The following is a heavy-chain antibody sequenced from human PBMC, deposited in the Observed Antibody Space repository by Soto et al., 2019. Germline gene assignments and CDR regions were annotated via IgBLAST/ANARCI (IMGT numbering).Heavy chain of an antibody. V-gene: IGHV1-2*02. D-gene: IGHD2-15*01. CDR3: ARDNSGANFGY. Sequence: QVQLLQSGAEVKKPGASVKVSCKASGYRFIDFFWPGLRQAPGQGLEWMGWINPKNGDTNYAQKFQDRVTMTRDTSISVAYMDLSGLNSGDTAVYYCARDNSGANFGYWGQGALVTVS. J-gene: IGHJ4*02. CDR1: GYRFIDFF. CDR2: INPKNGDT.